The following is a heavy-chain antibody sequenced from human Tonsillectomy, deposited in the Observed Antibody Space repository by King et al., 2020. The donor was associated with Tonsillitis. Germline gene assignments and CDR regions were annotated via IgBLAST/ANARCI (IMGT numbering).Heavy chain of an antibody. CDR3: ASNSVPSDLDY. CDR2: IIPILGIA. CDR1: GGTFSSYA. D-gene: IGHD2-2*01. Sequence: VQLVESGAEVKKPGSSVKVSCKASGGTFSSYAISWVRQAPGQGLEWMGRIIPILGIADSAQKFQGRVTITADKSTSTAYMELTSLRSEETAVYYCASNSVPSDLDYWGQGTLLTVSS. V-gene: IGHV1-69*09. J-gene: IGHJ4*02.